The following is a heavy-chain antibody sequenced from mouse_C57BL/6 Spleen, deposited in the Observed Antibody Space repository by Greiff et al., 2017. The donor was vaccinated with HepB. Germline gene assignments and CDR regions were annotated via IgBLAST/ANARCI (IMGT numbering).Heavy chain of an antibody. CDR1: GYAFSSYW. CDR2: IYPGDGDT. V-gene: IGHV1-80*01. D-gene: IGHD2-1*01. Sequence: VQLKESGAELVKPGASVKISCKASGYAFSSYWMNWVKQRPGKGLEWIGQIYPGDGDTNYNGKFKGKATLTADKSSSTAYMQLSSLTSEDSAVYFCARLYYGIMDYWGQGTSVTVSS. J-gene: IGHJ4*01. CDR3: ARLYYGIMDY.